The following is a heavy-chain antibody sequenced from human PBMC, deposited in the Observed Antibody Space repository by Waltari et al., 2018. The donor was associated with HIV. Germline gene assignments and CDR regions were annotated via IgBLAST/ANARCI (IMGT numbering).Heavy chain of an antibody. Sequence: QVHLVESGGGVVQPGRSLRLSCAASGFTFSTYVMHWVRQAPGKGLEWVADISYDGSDKYHADSGKGRFTISRDNSRNTLYLQMNSLRPEDTAVYFCAREFYYDSTGYNSGFDYWGQGTLVTVSS. CDR1: GFTFSTYV. V-gene: IGHV3-30*01. J-gene: IGHJ4*02. D-gene: IGHD3-22*01. CDR2: ISYDGSDK. CDR3: AREFYYDSTGYNSGFDY.